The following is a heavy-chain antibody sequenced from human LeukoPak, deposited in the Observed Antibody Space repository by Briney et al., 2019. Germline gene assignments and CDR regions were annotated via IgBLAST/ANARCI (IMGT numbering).Heavy chain of an antibody. CDR1: GITLSNYG. CDR3: AKRGVVIRVILVGFHKEAYYFDS. CDR2: ISDSGGRT. Sequence: GGTLRLSCAVSGITLSNYGMSWVRQAPGKGLEWVAGISDSGGRTKYADSVKGRFTISRDNPKNTLYLQMNSLRAEDTAVYFCAKRGVVIRVILVGFHKEAYYFDSWGQGALVTVSS. J-gene: IGHJ4*02. D-gene: IGHD3-22*01. V-gene: IGHV3-23*01.